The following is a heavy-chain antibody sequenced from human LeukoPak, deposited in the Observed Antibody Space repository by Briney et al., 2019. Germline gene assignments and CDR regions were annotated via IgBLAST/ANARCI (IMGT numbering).Heavy chain of an antibody. CDR1: GGSVSSSSYY. V-gene: IGHV4-39*07. D-gene: IGHD4-17*01. CDR2: INHSGST. Sequence: SETLSLTCTVSGGSVSSSSYYWGWIRQPPGKGLEWTGEINHSGSTNYNPSLKSRVTISVDTSKNQFSLKLSSVTAADTAVYYCARGSKGLRTGGKGYYYYYYMDVWGKGTTVTVSS. CDR3: ARGSKGLRTGGKGYYYYYYMDV. J-gene: IGHJ6*03.